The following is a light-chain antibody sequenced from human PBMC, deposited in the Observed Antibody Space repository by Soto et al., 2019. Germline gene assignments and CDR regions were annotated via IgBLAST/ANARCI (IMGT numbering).Light chain of an antibody. V-gene: IGKV1-5*01. CDR1: QTISGW. Sequence: DIQMTQSPSTLSASVGDTVTITCRASQTISGWLAWYQQRPGKAPNLLIFDASTLESGVPSRFSGSGSGTTFTLTISRLQADDFATYYCLQYNGYYRTFGQGTRWIS. CDR2: DAS. CDR3: LQYNGYYRT. J-gene: IGKJ1*01.